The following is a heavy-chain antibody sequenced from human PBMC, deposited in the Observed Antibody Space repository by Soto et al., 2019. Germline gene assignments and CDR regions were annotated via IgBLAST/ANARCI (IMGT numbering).Heavy chain of an antibody. D-gene: IGHD2-2*01. V-gene: IGHV3-23*01. Sequence: GGSLRLSCAASGFTFISYAMSWVRQAPGKGLEWVSAVSGSGGSTYYADSVKGRFTISRDNSKNTLYLQMNSLRAEDTAVYYCAKGEYQLLLRSQDYYYYGMDVWGQGTTVTVSS. CDR3: AKGEYQLLLRSQDYYYYGMDV. CDR1: GFTFISYA. CDR2: VSGSGGST. J-gene: IGHJ6*02.